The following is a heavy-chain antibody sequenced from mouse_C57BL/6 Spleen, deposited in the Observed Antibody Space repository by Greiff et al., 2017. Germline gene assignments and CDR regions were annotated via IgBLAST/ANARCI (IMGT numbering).Heavy chain of an antibody. CDR2: IYPGSGST. CDR1: GYTFTSYW. Sequence: QVQLQQPGAELVKPGASVKMSCKASGYTFTSYWITWVKQRPGQGLEWIGDIYPGSGSTNYNEKFKSKATLTVDTSSSTAYMRLSSLTSEDSAVYYCARSDYYGSSYWYFDVWGTGTTVTVSS. V-gene: IGHV1-55*01. J-gene: IGHJ1*03. CDR3: ARSDYYGSSYWYFDV. D-gene: IGHD1-1*01.